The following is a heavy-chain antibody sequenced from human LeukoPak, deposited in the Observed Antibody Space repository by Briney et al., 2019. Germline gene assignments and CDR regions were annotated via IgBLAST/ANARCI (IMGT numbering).Heavy chain of an antibody. CDR2: IYYSGST. CDR1: GGSISSYY. Sequence: SETLSLTCTVSGGSISSYYWSWIRQPPGKGLEWIGYIYYSGSTNYNPSLKSRVTISVDTSKNQFSLKLSSVTAADTAVYYCAAWGDDSSGYYKPFDYWGQGTLVTVSS. V-gene: IGHV4-59*08. D-gene: IGHD3-22*01. J-gene: IGHJ4*02. CDR3: AAWGDDSSGYYKPFDY.